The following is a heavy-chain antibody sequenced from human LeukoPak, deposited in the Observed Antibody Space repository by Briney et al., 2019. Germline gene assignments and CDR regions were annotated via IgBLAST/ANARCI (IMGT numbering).Heavy chain of an antibody. CDR3: ARHLWEHRYCSCGSCFGWFEP. Sequence: SETLSLTCTASGGSISSYYWRWIRQPPGKGLEWIGYIYTSGDTNYYPSLKSRLTILVDTTKNKLSLKLSTVTTADTAAYYCARHLWEHRYCSCGSCFGWFEPCGQGNLVTVSS. J-gene: IGHJ5*02. D-gene: IGHD2-15*01. CDR1: GGSISSYY. CDR2: IYTSGDT. V-gene: IGHV4-4*09.